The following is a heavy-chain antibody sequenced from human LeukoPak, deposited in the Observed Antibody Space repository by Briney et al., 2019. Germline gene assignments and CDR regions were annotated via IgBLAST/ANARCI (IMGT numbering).Heavy chain of an antibody. CDR2: ISNSGSII. J-gene: IGHJ4*02. CDR1: GFTFSDYY. Sequence: GGSLRLSCAASGFTFSDYYMSWIRQAPGKGLEWVSYISNSGSIIYYADSVKGRFTISRDNAKNSLYLQMNSLRAEDTAVYYCAKRYRSSWSSFDYWGQGALVTVSS. CDR3: AKRYRSSWSSFDY. D-gene: IGHD6-13*01. V-gene: IGHV3-11*01.